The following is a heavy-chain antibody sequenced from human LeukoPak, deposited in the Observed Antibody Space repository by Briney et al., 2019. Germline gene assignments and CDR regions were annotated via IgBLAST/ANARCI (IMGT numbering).Heavy chain of an antibody. V-gene: IGHV3-49*04. CDR3: TRTLISTYYYDSNGFFDY. Sequence: PGGSLRLSCAASGFTFSDHYMDWVRQAPGKGLEWVGFIRSKAYGGTAEYAASVKGRFTVSRDDSKSVAYLQMNSLKTEDTAVYYCTRTLISTYYYDSNGFFDYWGQGTLVTVSP. D-gene: IGHD3-22*01. J-gene: IGHJ4*02. CDR2: IRSKAYGGTA. CDR1: GFTFSDHY.